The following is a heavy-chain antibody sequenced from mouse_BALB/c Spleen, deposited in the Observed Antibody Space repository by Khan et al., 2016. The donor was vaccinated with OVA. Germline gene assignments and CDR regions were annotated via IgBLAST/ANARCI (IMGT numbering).Heavy chain of an antibody. Sequence: QVQLQQSGAELVKPGASVKLSCKTSGYTFTSYWIQWVKQRPGQGLGWIGQIFPGTGTTYYNENFKGKATLTVDTSSNTDYLQFSSLTSEDSAFYFCARVYFGNYEFADWGQGTLVTVSP. CDR1: GYTFTSYW. V-gene: IGHV1S132*01. J-gene: IGHJ3*01. CDR3: ARVYFGNYEFAD. CDR2: IFPGTGTT. D-gene: IGHD2-1*01.